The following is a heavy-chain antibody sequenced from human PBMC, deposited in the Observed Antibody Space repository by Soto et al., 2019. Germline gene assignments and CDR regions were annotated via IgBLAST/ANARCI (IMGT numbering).Heavy chain of an antibody. CDR3: AREYSAVAHDY. Sequence: GGSLRLSCAASGFIFSNYWMHWVRQAPGKGLVWVARVDSDGSSTRYADSVKGRFTISRDNAKNTLYLQMDSLRPDDTAVYYCAREYSAVAHDYWGQGTLVTVSS. J-gene: IGHJ4*02. V-gene: IGHV3-74*01. D-gene: IGHD6-19*01. CDR2: VDSDGSST. CDR1: GFIFSNYW.